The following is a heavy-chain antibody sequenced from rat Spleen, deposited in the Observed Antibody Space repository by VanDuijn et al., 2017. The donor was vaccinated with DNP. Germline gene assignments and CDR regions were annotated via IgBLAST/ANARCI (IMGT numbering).Heavy chain of an antibody. Sequence: EVQLVESGGGLVQPGRSLKLSCAASGFIFSDYYMAWVRQAPTKGLEWVAYISYDGGTTYHGDSVRGRFTISRDIATSTLYLQIYGLRSEDMGTYYCARHVLPLRAWDYWGHGVMVTVSS. V-gene: IGHV5-22*01. J-gene: IGHJ2*01. CDR3: ARHVLPLRAWDY. CDR2: ISYDGGTT. CDR1: GFIFSDYY. D-gene: IGHD4-1*01.